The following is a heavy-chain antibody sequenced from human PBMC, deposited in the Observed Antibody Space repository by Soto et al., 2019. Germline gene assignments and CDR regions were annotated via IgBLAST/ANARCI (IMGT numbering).Heavy chain of an antibody. CDR1: GFTFRIYA. CDR3: AQDALGMATADTVDY. D-gene: IGHD6-13*01. V-gene: IGHV3-23*01. Sequence: EVQLLESGGGLAQPGGSLRLSCAASGFTFRIYAMSWVRQSPGKGLEWVSGISGRGDSTYYTDSVTGRFTISRDNSKNTLYLQMNSLRAEDTAVYYCAQDALGMATADTVDYWGQGTLVTFSS. J-gene: IGHJ4*02. CDR2: ISGRGDST.